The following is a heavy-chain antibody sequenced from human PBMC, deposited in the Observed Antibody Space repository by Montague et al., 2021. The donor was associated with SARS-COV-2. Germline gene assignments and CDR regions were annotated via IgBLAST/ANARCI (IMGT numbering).Heavy chain of an antibody. D-gene: IGHD3-16*02. CDR1: GFSLSTGGVG. J-gene: IGHJ4*02. Sequence: PALVKPTQTLTLTCSFSGFSLSTGGVGVDWIRQSPGKGLEWLGVIFWDDEKRYNPTLKTRLTIPKGTSQNQVVITLTDMGPADTATYFCAHQYYDYVWGSYRPDYFDYWGQGTLVTVSS. CDR2: IFWDDEK. CDR3: AHQYYDYVWGSYRPDYFDY. V-gene: IGHV2-5*02.